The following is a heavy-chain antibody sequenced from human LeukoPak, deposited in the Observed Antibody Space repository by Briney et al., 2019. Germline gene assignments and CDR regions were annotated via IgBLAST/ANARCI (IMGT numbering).Heavy chain of an antibody. Sequence: GASVKVSCKASGYTFTSYHVHWVRQAPGQGLEWMGLINPSGGSTTYAQEFQGRVTMTRDTSTSTVYMELSSLRSEDTAVYYCARETGMTPPNYYYYGMDVWGQGTTVTVSS. CDR3: ARETGMTPPNYYYYGMDV. CDR2: INPSGGST. D-gene: IGHD1-14*01. V-gene: IGHV1-46*01. J-gene: IGHJ6*02. CDR1: GYTFTSYH.